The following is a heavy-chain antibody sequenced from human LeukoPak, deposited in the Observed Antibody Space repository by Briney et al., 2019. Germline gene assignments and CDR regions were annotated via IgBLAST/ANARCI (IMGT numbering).Heavy chain of an antibody. V-gene: IGHV4-59*11. CDR3: ARHSRDGYNYLDS. Sequence: SETLSLTCTVSGVSISSHYWSWIRQPPGKGLEWIGYIYYSGSTNYNPSLKSRVTISVDTSKNQFSLKLSSVTAADTAVYYCARHSRDGYNYLDSWGQGTLVTVSS. J-gene: IGHJ4*02. CDR1: GVSISSHY. CDR2: IYYSGST. D-gene: IGHD5-24*01.